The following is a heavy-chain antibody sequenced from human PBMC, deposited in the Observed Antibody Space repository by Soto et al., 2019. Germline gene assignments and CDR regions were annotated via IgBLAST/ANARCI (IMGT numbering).Heavy chain of an antibody. CDR3: ATDALLVDTPFDY. CDR1: GVTFRKYS. V-gene: IGHV3-48*02. CDR2: ITTTSGTI. D-gene: IGHD5-12*01. Sequence: SCSAAGVTFRKYSMNWVRQAPGKGLEWVSYITTTSGTIYYADSVKGRFTISRDNAKNLLYLQMNSLRDEDTAVYYCATDALLVDTPFDYWGQGTQVTVS. J-gene: IGHJ4*02.